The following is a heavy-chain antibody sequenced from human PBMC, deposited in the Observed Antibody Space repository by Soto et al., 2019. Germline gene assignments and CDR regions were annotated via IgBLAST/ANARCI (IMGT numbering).Heavy chain of an antibody. D-gene: IGHD3-3*02. CDR3: AKAFLEWFRPPFFDY. J-gene: IGHJ4*02. Sequence: GGSLRLSYAASGCNFSSYSMNWVRQAPGKGLEWVSSISDSGSSTYYADSVKGRFTISRDNSKNTLYLQMNSLRAEDTAVYYCAKAFLEWFRPPFFDYWGQGTLVTVSS. V-gene: IGHV3-23*01. CDR1: GCNFSSYS. CDR2: ISDSGSST.